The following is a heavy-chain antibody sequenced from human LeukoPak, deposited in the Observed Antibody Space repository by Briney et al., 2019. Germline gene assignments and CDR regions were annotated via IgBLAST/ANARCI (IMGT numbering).Heavy chain of an antibody. CDR1: GYSISSGYY. J-gene: IGHJ4*02. V-gene: IGHV4-38-2*02. CDR2: IYHSGST. CDR3: ARQGARIAAAGTILDY. D-gene: IGHD6-13*01. Sequence: SETLSLTCTVSGYSISSGYYWGWIRQPPGKGLEWIGSIYHSGSTYYNPSLKSRVTISVDTSKNQFPLKLSSVTAADTAVYYCARQGARIAAAGTILDYWGQGTLVTVSS.